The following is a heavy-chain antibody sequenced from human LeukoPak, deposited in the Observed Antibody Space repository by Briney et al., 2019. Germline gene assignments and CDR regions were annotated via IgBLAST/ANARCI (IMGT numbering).Heavy chain of an antibody. D-gene: IGHD6-19*01. Sequence: SETLSLTCTVSGGSISNYYWSWIRQPPGKGLEWIGYIYYSGYTNYNPSLRSRVTISVDTSKNQFSLKLSSVTAADTAVYYCARGGWYPESFQHWGQGALVTVSS. CDR1: GGSISNYY. J-gene: IGHJ1*01. CDR3: ARGGWYPESFQH. V-gene: IGHV4-59*01. CDR2: IYYSGYT.